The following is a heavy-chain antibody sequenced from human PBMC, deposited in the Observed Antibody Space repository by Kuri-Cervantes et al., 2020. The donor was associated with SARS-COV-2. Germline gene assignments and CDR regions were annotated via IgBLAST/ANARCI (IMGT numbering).Heavy chain of an antibody. D-gene: IGHD3-22*01. V-gene: IGHV3-49*04. J-gene: IGHJ4*02. CDR3: TWTDSSGYYFDFDY. CDR2: IRSKAYGGTT. Sequence: SCKASGGTFSSYAISWVRQAPGKGLEWVGFIRSKAYGGTTEYAASVKGRFTISRDDSKSIAYLQMNSLKTEDTAVYYCTWTDSSGYYFDFDYWGQGTLVTVSS. CDR1: GGTFSSYA.